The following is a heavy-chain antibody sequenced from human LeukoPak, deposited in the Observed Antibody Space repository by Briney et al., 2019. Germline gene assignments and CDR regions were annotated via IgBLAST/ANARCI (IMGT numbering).Heavy chain of an antibody. D-gene: IGHD6-25*01. CDR2: ISGSGTGGAT. CDR3: TKRPFSGYFDY. Sequence: GGSLRLSCAASGFTFSNYAMSWVRQAPGKGLEWVSNISGSGTGGATYYADSVKGRFAISRDNSKNTLYLQMNSLRAEDTAVYYCTKRPFSGYFDYWGQGTLVTVSS. CDR1: GFTFSNYA. J-gene: IGHJ4*02. V-gene: IGHV3-23*01.